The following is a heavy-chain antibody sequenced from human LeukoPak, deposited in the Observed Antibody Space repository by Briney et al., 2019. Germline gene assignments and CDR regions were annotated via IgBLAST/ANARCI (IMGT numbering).Heavy chain of an antibody. V-gene: IGHV4-4*09. CDR3: AREVVGATTWGWNWFDP. D-gene: IGHD1-26*01. CDR1: GGSISSYY. CDR2: IYTSGST. Sequence: SETLSLTCTVSGGSISSYYWSWIRQPPGKGLEWIGYIYTSGSTNYNPSLKSRVTISVDTSKNQFSLKLSSVTAADTAVYYCAREVVGATTWGWNWFDPWGQGTLVTVSS. J-gene: IGHJ5*02.